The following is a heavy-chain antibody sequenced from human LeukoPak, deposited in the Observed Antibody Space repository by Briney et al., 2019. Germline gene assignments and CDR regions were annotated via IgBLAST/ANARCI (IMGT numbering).Heavy chain of an antibody. D-gene: IGHD3-10*01. CDR1: AASISSGTYY. V-gene: IGHV4-61*02. J-gene: IGHJ5*02. Sequence: SETLSLTCSVSAASISSGTYYWTWIRQPAGKGLEWIGRISTSGGTNYNPSLKSRVSISMDTSKNQFSLKLSSVTAADTAVYYCARGSAEFDPWGQGTLVTVSS. CDR2: ISTSGGT. CDR3: ARGSAEFDP.